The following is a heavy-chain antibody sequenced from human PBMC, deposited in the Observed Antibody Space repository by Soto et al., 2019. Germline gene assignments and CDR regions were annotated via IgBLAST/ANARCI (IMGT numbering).Heavy chain of an antibody. Sequence: QVQLVQSGAEVKKPGASVKVSCKASGYTFTSYGISWVRQAPGQGLEWMGWISAYNGNTNYAQKLQGRVTMTTDTSTSTAYMELRSLRSDDTAVYYCARKFLRRNRGNDYYYMDVWGKGTTVTVSS. V-gene: IGHV1-18*01. J-gene: IGHJ6*03. CDR2: ISAYNGNT. D-gene: IGHD3-3*01. CDR1: GYTFTSYG. CDR3: ARKFLRRNRGNDYYYMDV.